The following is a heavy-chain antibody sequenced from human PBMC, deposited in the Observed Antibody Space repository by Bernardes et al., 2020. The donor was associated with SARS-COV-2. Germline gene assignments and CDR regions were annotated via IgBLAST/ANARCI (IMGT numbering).Heavy chain of an antibody. CDR1: GFILSNYC. Sequence: GGSLRLSCAASGFILSNYCLHWFRQVPGKGLVWVARISDDGATTTYADSVKGRFTISRDKAKNTMSLQMNSLRVEDTAVYYCGKRAVSGNNWYFDLWGRGTLVTVSS. D-gene: IGHD6-19*01. V-gene: IGHV3-74*01. CDR2: ISDDGATT. J-gene: IGHJ2*01. CDR3: GKRAVSGNNWYFDL.